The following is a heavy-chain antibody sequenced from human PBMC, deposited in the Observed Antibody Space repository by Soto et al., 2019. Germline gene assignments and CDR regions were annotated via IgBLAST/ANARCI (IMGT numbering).Heavy chain of an antibody. CDR1: GYSFSKYW. Sequence: GESLKVSWKGSGYSFSKYWIGWVRQMPGKDLEWMAIIYPGDSDTRYSPSFQGQVTISADKSINSVYLQWSSLKASDTATYYCARLGFNYDFLSGYYNVHHYYGIDVWGQGTTVTVSS. CDR2: IYPGDSDT. CDR3: ARLGFNYDFLSGYYNVHHYYGIDV. V-gene: IGHV5-51*01. J-gene: IGHJ6*02. D-gene: IGHD3-3*01.